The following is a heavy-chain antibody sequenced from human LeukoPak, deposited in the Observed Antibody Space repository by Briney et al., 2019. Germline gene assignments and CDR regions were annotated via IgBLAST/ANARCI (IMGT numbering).Heavy chain of an antibody. CDR3: ASLSHCSTSSCFDY. CDR2: AFYTGST. Sequence: SETLSLTCDVSGGSVTSTNWWTWIRQPPGRGLEWIGCAFYTGSTNYNPSLKSRVTISIDTSKSQFSLRLTSVTAADTAIYYCASLSHCSTSSCFDYWGRGTLVTVSS. V-gene: IGHV4-59*02. J-gene: IGHJ4*02. D-gene: IGHD2-2*01. CDR1: GGSVTSTN.